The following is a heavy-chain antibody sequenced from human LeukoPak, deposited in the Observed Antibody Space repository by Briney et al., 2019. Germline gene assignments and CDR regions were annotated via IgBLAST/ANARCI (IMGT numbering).Heavy chain of an antibody. CDR1: GGSISSYY. CDR3: ARVDCSSTSCYSRYYSDY. Sequence: SETLSLTCTVSGGSISSYYWSWIRQPAGKGLEWIGRIYTSGSTYYNPSLKSRVTISVDTSKNQFSLKLSSVTAADTAVYYCARVDCSSTSCYSRYYSDYWGQGTLVTVSS. V-gene: IGHV4-4*07. CDR2: IYTSGST. D-gene: IGHD2-2*01. J-gene: IGHJ4*02.